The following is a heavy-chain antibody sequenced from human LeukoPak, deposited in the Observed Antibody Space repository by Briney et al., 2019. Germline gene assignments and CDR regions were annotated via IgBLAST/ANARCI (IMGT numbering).Heavy chain of an antibody. CDR3: ARAVKLYGSGSYYNAEGYYYMDV. V-gene: IGHV1-8*02. CDR2: MNPNSGNT. CDR1: GYTFTSYG. J-gene: IGHJ6*03. Sequence: ASVKVSCKASGYTFTSYGISWVRQAPGQGLEWMGWMNPNSGNTGYAQKFQGRVTMTRNTSISTAYMELSSLRSEDTAVYYCARAVKLYGSGSYYNAEGYYYMDVWGKGTTVTISS. D-gene: IGHD3-10*01.